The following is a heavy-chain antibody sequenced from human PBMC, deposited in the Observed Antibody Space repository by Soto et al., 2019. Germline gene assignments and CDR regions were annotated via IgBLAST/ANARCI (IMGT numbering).Heavy chain of an antibody. J-gene: IGHJ6*02. Sequence: VQLVESGGGLVQPGGSLRLSCAASGFTFSSYSMNWVRQAPGKGLEWVSYISSSSSTIYYADSVKGRFTISRDNAKNSLYLQMNSLRDEDTAVYYCARDSSSWAKYYYYYGMDVWGQGTTVTVSS. CDR1: GFTFSSYS. D-gene: IGHD6-13*01. CDR2: ISSSSSTI. V-gene: IGHV3-48*02. CDR3: ARDSSSWAKYYYYYGMDV.